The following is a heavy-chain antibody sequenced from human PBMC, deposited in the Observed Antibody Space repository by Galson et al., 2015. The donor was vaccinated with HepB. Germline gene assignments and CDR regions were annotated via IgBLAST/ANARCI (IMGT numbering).Heavy chain of an antibody. CDR1: GYTFTSYG. Sequence: SVKVSCKASGYTFTSYGITWVRQAPGQGLEWMGWISAPNGKTKYAEKFQGRVSMTTDTSTNTAYLELRSLRSDDTATFYCARDERGLTDRIIDFYGMAVWGQGTTVIVS. D-gene: IGHD2/OR15-2a*01. CDR3: ARDERGLTDRIIDFYGMAV. CDR2: ISAPNGKT. V-gene: IGHV1-18*04. J-gene: IGHJ6*02.